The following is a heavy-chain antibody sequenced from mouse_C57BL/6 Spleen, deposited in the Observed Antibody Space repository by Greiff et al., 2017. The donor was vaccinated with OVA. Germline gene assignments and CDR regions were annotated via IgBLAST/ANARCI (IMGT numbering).Heavy chain of an antibody. D-gene: IGHD2-4*01. CDR1: GFTFSSYA. J-gene: IGHJ1*03. CDR2: ISDGGSYT. V-gene: IGHV5-4*01. CDR3: ARIYDYDDFDV. Sequence: EVQRVESGGGLVKPGGSLKLSCAASGFTFSSYAMSWVRQTPEKRLEWVATISDGGSYTYYPDNVKGRFTISRDNAKNNLYLQMSHLKSEDTAMYYCARIYDYDDFDVWGTGTTVTVSS.